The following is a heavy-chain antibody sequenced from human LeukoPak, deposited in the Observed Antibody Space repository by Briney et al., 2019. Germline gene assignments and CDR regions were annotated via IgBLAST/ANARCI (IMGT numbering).Heavy chain of an antibody. CDR2: INPNSGGT. J-gene: IGHJ6*02. CDR1: GYTFTSYY. Sequence: GASVKVSCTASGYTFTSYYMHWVRQAPGQELGWMGRINPNSGGTNYAQKFQGRVTMTRDTSISTAYTELSSLRSEDTATYYCARDQSEYCSGTSCYPDYIYGMDVWGQGTTVTVSS. V-gene: IGHV1/OR15-1*02. D-gene: IGHD2-2*01. CDR3: ARDQSEYCSGTSCYPDYIYGMDV.